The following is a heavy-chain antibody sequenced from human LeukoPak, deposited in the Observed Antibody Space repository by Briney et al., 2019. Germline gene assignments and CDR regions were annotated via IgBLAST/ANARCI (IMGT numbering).Heavy chain of an antibody. D-gene: IGHD3-22*01. V-gene: IGHV3-11*01. CDR3: AGSSGNDAFDI. CDR2: ISSSGSTI. J-gene: IGHJ3*02. Sequence: GGSLRLYCAASGFTFSDYYMSWIRQAPGKGLEWVSYISSSGSTIYYADSVKGRLTISRDNAKNSLYLQMNSLRAEDTAVYYCAGSSGNDAFDIWGQGTMVTVSS. CDR1: GFTFSDYY.